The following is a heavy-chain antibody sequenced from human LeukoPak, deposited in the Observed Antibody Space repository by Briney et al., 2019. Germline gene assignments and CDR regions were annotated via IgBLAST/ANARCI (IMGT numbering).Heavy chain of an antibody. CDR3: AKVIAVATAYSAFDI. V-gene: IGHV3-23*01. D-gene: IGHD6-19*01. CDR2: ISGSGGNT. J-gene: IGHJ3*02. Sequence: PGGSLRLSCAASGFTFSSYGMSWVRQAPGKGLEWVASISGSGGNTYYADSVKGRFTISRDNSKNTLYLQMNSLRDDDTAVYYCAKVIAVATAYSAFDIWGQGTMVTVSS. CDR1: GFTFSSYG.